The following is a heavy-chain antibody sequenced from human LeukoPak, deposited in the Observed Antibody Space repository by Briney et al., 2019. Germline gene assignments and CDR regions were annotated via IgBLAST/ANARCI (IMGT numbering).Heavy chain of an antibody. CDR2: IYYDGST. D-gene: IGHD5-24*01. V-gene: IGHV4-39*01. J-gene: IGHJ6*04. CDR1: GGSVSSSSYY. Sequence: SETLSLTCSVSGGSVSSSSYYWGWIRQPPGKGLEWIASIYYDGSTYYNPSLRSRVTISADTSKNQFSLRLTSVTAADTAVYYCARHGVATMRRVDVWGKGTTVTVSS. CDR3: ARHGVATMRRVDV.